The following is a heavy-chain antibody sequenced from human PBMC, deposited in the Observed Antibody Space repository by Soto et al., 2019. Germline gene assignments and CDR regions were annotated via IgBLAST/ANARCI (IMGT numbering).Heavy chain of an antibody. CDR2: IYYSGST. D-gene: IGHD3-3*01. J-gene: IGHJ6*03. CDR1: GGSISSYY. CDR3: ARGETSFGVVNYYYYYMDV. Sequence: SETLSLTCTVSGGSISSYYWSWIRQPPGKGLEWIGYIYYSGSTNYNPSLKSRVTISVDTSKNQFSLKLSSVTAADTAVYYCARGETSFGVVNYYYYYMDVWGKGTTVTVSS. V-gene: IGHV4-59*08.